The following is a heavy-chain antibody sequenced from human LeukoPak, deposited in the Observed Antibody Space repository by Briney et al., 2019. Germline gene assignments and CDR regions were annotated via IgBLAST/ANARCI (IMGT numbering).Heavy chain of an antibody. Sequence: SETLSLTCTVSGGSISSGDYYWSWIRQPPGNGLEWIGDIYYSGSTYYNPSLKSRVTISVDTSKNQFSLKLSSVTAADTVVFFKQKTAYDILTGYPKYNWFDPWGQGTLVTVSS. J-gene: IGHJ5*02. CDR1: GGSISSGDYY. CDR2: IYYSGST. D-gene: IGHD3-9*01. CDR3: QKTAYDILTGYPKYNWFDP. V-gene: IGHV4-30-4*02.